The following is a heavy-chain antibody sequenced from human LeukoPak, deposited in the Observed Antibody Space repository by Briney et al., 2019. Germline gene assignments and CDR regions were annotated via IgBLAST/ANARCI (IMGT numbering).Heavy chain of an antibody. CDR3: ARGPRQLYCSGGSCYYYYMDV. Sequence: GGSLRLSCAASGFTFSSYEMNWVRQAPGKGLEWVSYISSSGSTIYYADSVKGRFTISRDNAKNSLYLQMNSLRAEDTAVYYCARGPRQLYCSGGSCYYYYMDVWGKGTTVTVSS. CDR2: ISSSGSTI. D-gene: IGHD2-15*01. V-gene: IGHV3-48*03. CDR1: GFTFSSYE. J-gene: IGHJ6*03.